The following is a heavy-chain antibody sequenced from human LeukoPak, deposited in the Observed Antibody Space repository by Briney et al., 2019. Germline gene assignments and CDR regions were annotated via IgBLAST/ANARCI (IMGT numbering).Heavy chain of an antibody. J-gene: IGHJ3*02. CDR1: GFTFSSYN. CDR2: ISSSSIYI. Sequence: MAGGSLRLSCAASGFTFSSYNMNWVRQAPGKGLEWVSSISSSSIYIYYADSVKGRFTISRDNAKNSLYLQMNSLRAEDTAVYYCARGRQNSGSYSDAFHIWGQGTMVTVSS. V-gene: IGHV3-21*01. D-gene: IGHD1-26*01. CDR3: ARGRQNSGSYSDAFHI.